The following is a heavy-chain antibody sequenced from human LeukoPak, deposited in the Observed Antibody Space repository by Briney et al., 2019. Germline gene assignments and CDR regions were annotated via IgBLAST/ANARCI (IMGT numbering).Heavy chain of an antibody. CDR1: GYTFTSYD. Sequence: GASVKVSCKASGYTFTSYDINWVRQATGQGLEWMGWMNPNSGNTGYAQKFQGRVTMTRNTSISTAYMELSSLRSEDTAVYYCAREQQLEGGFDYWGQGTLVTVSP. D-gene: IGHD6-13*01. J-gene: IGHJ4*02. V-gene: IGHV1-8*01. CDR2: MNPNSGNT. CDR3: AREQQLEGGFDY.